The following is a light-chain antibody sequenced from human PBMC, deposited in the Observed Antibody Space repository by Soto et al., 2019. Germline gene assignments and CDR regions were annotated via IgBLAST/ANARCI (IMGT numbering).Light chain of an antibody. J-gene: IGLJ2*01. Sequence: QSALTQPASVSGSPGQSITISCTASSSVGGGYNYVSWYQQHPGKVPKLLIYEVSNRPSGVSNRFSGSKSGNTASLTISGLQAEDEADYYCGSFTSSTNPIFGGGTKVTVL. V-gene: IGLV2-14*01. CDR2: EVS. CDR1: SSVGGGYNY. CDR3: GSFTSSTNPI.